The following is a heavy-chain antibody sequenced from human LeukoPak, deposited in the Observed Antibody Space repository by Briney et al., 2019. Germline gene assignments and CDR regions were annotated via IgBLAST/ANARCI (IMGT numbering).Heavy chain of an antibody. CDR2: IYYSGST. V-gene: IGHV4-39*01. CDR3: ARSLGATTFPYFDY. CDR1: GGSISSSSYY. Sequence: SETLSLTCTVSGGSISSSSYYWGWIRPPPGKGLEGIGSIYYSGSTYYNPFLKSRVTISVDTSKKQFSLKLSSVTAADTAVYYCARSLGATTFPYFDYWGQGTLVTVSS. D-gene: IGHD1-26*01. J-gene: IGHJ4*02.